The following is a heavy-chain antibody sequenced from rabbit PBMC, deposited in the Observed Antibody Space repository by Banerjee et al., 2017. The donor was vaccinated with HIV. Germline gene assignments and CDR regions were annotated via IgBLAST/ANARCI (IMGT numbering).Heavy chain of an antibody. Sequence: QSLEESGGDLVKPGASLTLTCTASGIDFSSAYDMCWVRQAPGKGLEWIGYIYTGNGGTVYASWAKGRFTISKTSSTTVTLQMTSLTAADTATYFCARDQYSYIGSTSHNLWGPGTLVTVS. CDR1: GIDFSSAYD. CDR3: ARDQYSYIGSTSHNL. V-gene: IGHV1S40*01. CDR2: IYTGNGGT. J-gene: IGHJ4*01. D-gene: IGHD4-2*01.